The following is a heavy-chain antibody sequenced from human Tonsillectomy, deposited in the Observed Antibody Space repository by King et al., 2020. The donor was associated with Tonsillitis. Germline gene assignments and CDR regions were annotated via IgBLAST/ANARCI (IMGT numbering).Heavy chain of an antibody. V-gene: IGHV1-46*01. D-gene: IGHD6-13*01. CDR1: GYTFTSYY. J-gene: IGHJ4*02. CDR3: ARVPPGISASGTLDY. Sequence: QLVQSGAEVKRPGASVKVSCKASGYTFTSYYMDWVRQAPGQGLEWMGKINPAVGGTTYAQKFQGRVTMTRVTATATDYMELSGLTSDDAAVYYCARVPPGISASGTLDYWGQGTLVTVSS. CDR2: INPAVGGT.